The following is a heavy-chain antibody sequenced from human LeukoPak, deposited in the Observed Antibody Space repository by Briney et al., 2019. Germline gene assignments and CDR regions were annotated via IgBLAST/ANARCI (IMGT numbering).Heavy chain of an antibody. CDR2: IYHSGST. D-gene: IGHD4-17*01. J-gene: IGHJ4*02. CDR1: GYSISSGFY. CDR3: ARAGYGDSDFDY. Sequence: SETLSLTCTVSGYSISSGFYWGWIRQPPGKGLEWIGSIYHSGSTHYNSSLKSRVTISVDTSKNQLSLKLSSVTAADTAVYYCARAGYGDSDFDYWGQGTLVTVSS. V-gene: IGHV4-38-2*02.